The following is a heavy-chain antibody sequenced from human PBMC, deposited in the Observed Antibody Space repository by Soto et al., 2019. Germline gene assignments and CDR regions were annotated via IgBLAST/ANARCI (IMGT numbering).Heavy chain of an antibody. V-gene: IGHV3-30-3*01. CDR3: ARVEDYGDPRVMAFDI. CDR1: GFTFSSYA. J-gene: IGHJ3*02. D-gene: IGHD4-17*01. Sequence: SLRLSCAASGFTFSSYAMHWVRQAPGKGLEWVAVISYDGSNKYYADSVKGRFTISRDNSKNTLYLQMNSLRAEDTAVYYCARVEDYGDPRVMAFDIWGQGTMVTVSS. CDR2: ISYDGSNK.